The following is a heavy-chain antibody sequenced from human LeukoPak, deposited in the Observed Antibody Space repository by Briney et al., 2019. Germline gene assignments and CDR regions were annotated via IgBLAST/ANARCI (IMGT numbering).Heavy chain of an antibody. V-gene: IGHV3-9*01. J-gene: IGHJ2*01. Sequence: GRSLRLSCAASGFTFDDYAMHWVRQAPGKGLEWVSGISWNSGSIGYADSVKGRFTISRDNAKNSLYLQMNSLRAEDTALYYCAKDIVAGGTYYGDYGGFDLWGRGTLVTVSS. D-gene: IGHD4-17*01. CDR3: AKDIVAGGTYYGDYGGFDL. CDR1: GFTFDDYA. CDR2: ISWNSGSI.